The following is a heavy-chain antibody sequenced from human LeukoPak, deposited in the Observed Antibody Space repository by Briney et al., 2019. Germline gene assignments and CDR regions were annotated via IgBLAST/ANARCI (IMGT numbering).Heavy chain of an antibody. J-gene: IGHJ2*01. Sequence: AGGSLRLSCAASGFTSSSYSMSWVRQAPGKGLEWVSSITTSSTYISYADSVKGRFTISRDNAKNSLYLQMNSLRAEDTAVYYCVREETGNGFRCFDLWGRGTLVTVSS. V-gene: IGHV3-21*01. CDR1: GFTSSSYS. CDR3: VREETGNGFRCFDL. D-gene: IGHD2-8*01. CDR2: ITTSSTYI.